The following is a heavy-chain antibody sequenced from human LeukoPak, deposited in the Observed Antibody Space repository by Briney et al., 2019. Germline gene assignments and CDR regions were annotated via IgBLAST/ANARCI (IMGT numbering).Heavy chain of an antibody. Sequence: GGSLRLSCAASGFTFGSYWMSWVRQAPGKGLEWVANIKEDGREEYYVGSVKGRFTISRDNAKNSLYLQMNRLRAEDTAVYYCATYKNGYKRRYFDYWGRGTLVTVSS. CDR3: ATYKNGYKRRYFDY. CDR2: IKEDGREE. CDR1: GFTFGSYW. J-gene: IGHJ4*02. V-gene: IGHV3-7*01. D-gene: IGHD5-24*01.